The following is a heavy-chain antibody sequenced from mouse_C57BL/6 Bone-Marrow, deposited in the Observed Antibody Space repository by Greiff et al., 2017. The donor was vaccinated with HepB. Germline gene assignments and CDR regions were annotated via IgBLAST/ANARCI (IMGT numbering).Heavy chain of an antibody. Sequence: QVQLKESGAELVRPGTSVKMSCKASGYTFTNYWIGWAKQRPGHGLEWIGDIYPGGGYTNYNEKFKGKATLTADKSSSTAYMQFSSLTSEDSAIYYCARRGSYFDVWGTGTTVTVSS. J-gene: IGHJ1*03. CDR1: GYTFTNYW. CDR2: IYPGGGYT. CDR3: ARRGSYFDV. V-gene: IGHV1-63*01.